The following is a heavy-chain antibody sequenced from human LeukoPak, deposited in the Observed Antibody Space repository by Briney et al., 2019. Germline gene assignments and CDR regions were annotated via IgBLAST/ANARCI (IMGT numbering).Heavy chain of an antibody. Sequence: SETLSLTCSVSGGSIRRSNYNWGWIRQPPGKGLELIGSFHYTGTTFYNPSLKSRVTISVDTSKNQFSLKLSSVTAADTAVYYCARIGGSFYFYYYMDVWGKGTTVIVSS. CDR2: FHYTGTT. CDR1: GGSIRRSNYN. J-gene: IGHJ6*03. CDR3: ARIGGSFYFYYYMDV. D-gene: IGHD1-26*01. V-gene: IGHV4-39*07.